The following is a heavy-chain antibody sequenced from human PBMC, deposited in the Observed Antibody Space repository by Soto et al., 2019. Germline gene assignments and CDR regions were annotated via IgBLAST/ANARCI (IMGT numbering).Heavy chain of an antibody. CDR2: IYWDDDK. J-gene: IGHJ4*02. CDR1: GFSLSTSGVG. V-gene: IGHV2-5*02. Sequence: QITLKESGPTLVKPTQTLTLTCTFSGFSLSTSGVGVGWIRQPPGKALKWLALIYWDDDKRYSPSLKSRLTITKDTSKNQVVLTMTNMDPVDTATYYCAHRPSYCSGGSCYSGFDYWGQGTLVTVSS. D-gene: IGHD2-15*01. CDR3: AHRPSYCSGGSCYSGFDY.